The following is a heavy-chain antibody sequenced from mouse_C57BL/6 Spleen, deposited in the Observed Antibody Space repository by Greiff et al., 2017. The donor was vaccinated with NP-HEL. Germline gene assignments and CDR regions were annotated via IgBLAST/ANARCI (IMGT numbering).Heavy chain of an antibody. CDR2: INPYNGGT. Sequence: EVQLQQSGPVLVKPGASVKMSCKASGYTFTDYYMNWVKQSHGKSLEWIGVINPYNGGTSYNQKFKGKATLTVDKSSSTAYMELNSLTSEDSAVYYCARETTDAMDYWGQGTSVTVSS. J-gene: IGHJ4*01. CDR1: GYTFTDYY. D-gene: IGHD1-1*01. CDR3: ARETTDAMDY. V-gene: IGHV1-19*01.